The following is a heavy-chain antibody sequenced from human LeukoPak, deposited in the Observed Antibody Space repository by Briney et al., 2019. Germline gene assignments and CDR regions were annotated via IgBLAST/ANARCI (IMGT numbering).Heavy chain of an antibody. J-gene: IGHJ6*03. V-gene: IGHV4-38-2*01. D-gene: IGHD6-19*01. Sequence: SETLSLTCAVSGYSITHAYYWGWIRQSPGKGLEWIGSIYHSGTAYYNPSLKSRVTISVDTSKNQFSLKLTPVTAADTAVYYCARNIAVAGRGDYMDVWGKGTTVTISS. CDR2: IYHSGTA. CDR1: GYSITHAYY. CDR3: ARNIAVAGRGDYMDV.